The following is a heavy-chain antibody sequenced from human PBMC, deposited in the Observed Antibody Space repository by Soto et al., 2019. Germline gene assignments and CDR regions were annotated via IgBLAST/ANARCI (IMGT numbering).Heavy chain of an antibody. CDR2: IFSSGST. D-gene: IGHD2-21*02. J-gene: IGHJ5*02. V-gene: IGHV4-4*07. CDR3: ARDPGVVVTADDWLDT. Sequence: SATLSLTCTVSGGSITDYSWVWSRQPAGKGLEWIGRIFSSGSTNYNPSLKGRITMSLDTSKKQFSLKLNSATATDTAVYFCARDPGVVVTADDWLDTWGEGVTVPLYS. CDR1: GGSITDYS.